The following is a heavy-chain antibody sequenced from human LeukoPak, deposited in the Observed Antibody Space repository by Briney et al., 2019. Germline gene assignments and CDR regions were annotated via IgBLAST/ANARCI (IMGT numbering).Heavy chain of an antibody. CDR1: GGTFSSYA. J-gene: IGHJ4*02. V-gene: IGHV1-69*04. Sequence: SVKVSCKASGGTFSSYAISWVRQAPGQGLEWMGRINPILGIANYAQKFQGRVTITADKSTSTAYMELSSLRSEDTAVYYCARDGTGTGSYWGQGTLVTVSS. CDR3: ARDGTGTGSY. CDR2: INPILGIA. D-gene: IGHD1-7*01.